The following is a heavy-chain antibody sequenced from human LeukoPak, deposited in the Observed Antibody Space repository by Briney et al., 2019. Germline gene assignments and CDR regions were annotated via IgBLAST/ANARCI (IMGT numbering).Heavy chain of an antibody. Sequence: GASVKVSCKASGYTFTSYGISWVRQAPGQGLEWMGWISAYNGNTNYAQKLQGRVTMTTDTSTSTAYMELRSLRSDDTAVYYCARVIDIVATIGTNWFDPWGQGTLVTVSS. D-gene: IGHD5-12*01. J-gene: IGHJ5*02. CDR3: ARVIDIVATIGTNWFDP. CDR2: ISAYNGNT. V-gene: IGHV1-18*01. CDR1: GYTFTSYG.